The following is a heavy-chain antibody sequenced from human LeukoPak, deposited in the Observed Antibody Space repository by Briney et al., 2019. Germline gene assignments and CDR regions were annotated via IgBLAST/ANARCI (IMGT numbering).Heavy chain of an antibody. Sequence: SVKVSCKASGGTFSSYAISWVRQAPGQGLEWMGRIIPVFGTANYAQKFQGRVTITTDESTSTAYMELSSLRSEDTAVYYCARDKGTSITIFGVVIGVLDYWGQGTLVTVSS. CDR2: IIPVFGTA. J-gene: IGHJ4*02. CDR3: ARDKGTSITIFGVVIGVLDY. D-gene: IGHD3-3*01. V-gene: IGHV1-69*05. CDR1: GGTFSSYA.